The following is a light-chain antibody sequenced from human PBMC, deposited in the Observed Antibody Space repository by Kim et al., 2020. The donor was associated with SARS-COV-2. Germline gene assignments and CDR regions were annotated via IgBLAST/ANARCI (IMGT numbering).Light chain of an antibody. J-gene: IGLJ1*01. CDR2: EVS. CDR3: SSYAGSNYV. Sequence: PGQPAPISCTGTSSAVGGYNYVSSSQQHPGKAPKLMIYEVSKRPSGVPDRFSGSKSGNTASLTVSGLQAEDEADYYCSSYAGSNYVFGTGTKVTVL. V-gene: IGLV2-8*01. CDR1: SSAVGGYNY.